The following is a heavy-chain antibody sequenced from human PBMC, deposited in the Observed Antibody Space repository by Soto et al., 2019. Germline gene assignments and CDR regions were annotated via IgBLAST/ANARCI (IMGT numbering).Heavy chain of an antibody. CDR3: AQGPNWIYRFDS. CDR2: LIPLFGTT. J-gene: IGHJ4*02. CDR1: GGTFSGHA. V-gene: IGHV1-69*06. D-gene: IGHD5-12*01. Sequence: QVQLVQSGAEVKKPGSSVKVSCEASGGTFSGHAISWVRQAPGQGPEWMGGLIPLFGTTQHAQNFQNRVTITAYKSTSTAYMGLSSLRFEDTAMYYCAQGPNWIYRFDSWGQGTLVTVSS.